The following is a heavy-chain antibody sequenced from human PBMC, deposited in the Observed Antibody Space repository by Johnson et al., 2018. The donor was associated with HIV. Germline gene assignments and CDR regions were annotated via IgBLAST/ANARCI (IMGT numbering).Heavy chain of an antibody. CDR2: INSDGSNT. CDR1: GFTFDDYG. D-gene: IGHD6-13*01. J-gene: IGHJ3*02. Sequence: VQLVESGGGIVRPGGSLRLSCAASGFTFDDYGMSWVRQAPGKGLVWVSRINSDGSNTSYADSVKGRFTISRDNAKNTLYLQMNSLRAEDTAVYYCARDFSSWRHAFDIWGQGTSVAGSA. CDR3: ARDFSSWRHAFDI. V-gene: IGHV3-20*04.